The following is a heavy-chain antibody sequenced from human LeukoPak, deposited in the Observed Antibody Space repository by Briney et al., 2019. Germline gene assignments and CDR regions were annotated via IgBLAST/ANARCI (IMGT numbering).Heavy chain of an antibody. CDR1: GYTFTTYG. D-gene: IGHD5-18*01. V-gene: IGHV1-2*02. CDR3: ARDRRLQLWLPRGYDY. Sequence: GASVKVSCKASGYTFTTYGISWVRQAPGQGLEWMGWINPNSGGTNYAQKFQGRVTMTRDTSISTAYMELSRLRSDDTAVYYCARDRRLQLWLPRGYDYWGQGTLVTVSS. J-gene: IGHJ4*02. CDR2: INPNSGGT.